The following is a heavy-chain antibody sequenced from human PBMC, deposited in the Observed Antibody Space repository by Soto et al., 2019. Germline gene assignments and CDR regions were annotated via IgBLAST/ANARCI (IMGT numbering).Heavy chain of an antibody. CDR1: GGSIRSRSYY. V-gene: IGHV4-39*01. CDR3: ASVADFWSGYWGARYYFDY. J-gene: IGHJ4*02. Sequence: PSETLSVTSTVFGGSIRSRSYYWGRIRKPPGKGLEWIGSIYYSGSTYYNPSLKSRVTISVDTSKNRFSLKLSSVTAADTAVYYCASVADFWSGYWGARYYFDYWGQGTLVTVSS. CDR2: IYYSGST. D-gene: IGHD3-3*01.